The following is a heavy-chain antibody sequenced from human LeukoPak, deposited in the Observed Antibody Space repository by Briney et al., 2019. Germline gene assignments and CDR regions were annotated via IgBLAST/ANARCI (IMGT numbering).Heavy chain of an antibody. V-gene: IGHV1-18*04. J-gene: IGHJ6*02. CDR1: GYTFTGYY. CDR3: ARDYYDSIFGHYGMDV. CDR2: ISAYNGNT. Sequence: ASVKVSCKASGYTFTGYYMHWVRQAPGQGLEWMGWISAYNGNTNYAQKLQGRVTMTTDTSTSTAYMELRSLRSDNTAVYYCARDYYDSIFGHYGMDVWGQGTTVTVSS. D-gene: IGHD3-22*01.